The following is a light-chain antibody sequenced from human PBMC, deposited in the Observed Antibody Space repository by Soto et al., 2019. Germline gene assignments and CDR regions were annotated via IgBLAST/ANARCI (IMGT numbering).Light chain of an antibody. J-gene: IGKJ1*01. CDR1: QSVGSN. CDR2: DSS. CDR3: QQYNNWPET. V-gene: IGKV3-15*01. Sequence: EIVMTQSPATLSVSPGEGATLSCRASQSVGSNLAWYQQKPGQAPRLLIYDSSTRATGVPARVSGSGSGTEFPLTITSLQSGDFGVYYCQQYNNWPETFGQGTKVEIK.